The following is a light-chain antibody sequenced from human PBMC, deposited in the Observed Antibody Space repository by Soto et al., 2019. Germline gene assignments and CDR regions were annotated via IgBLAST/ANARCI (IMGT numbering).Light chain of an antibody. J-gene: IGKJ1*01. CDR2: DAS. Sequence: EIVMTQSPATLSVSPGERATLSCRASQSVGSTLAWYQQKVGQAPRLLIYDASARATGIPARFSGSGSGTEITLTIISLQSEDFGVYYCQQYNDWPETFGQGTKVEIK. CDR3: QQYNDWPET. V-gene: IGKV3-15*01. CDR1: QSVGST.